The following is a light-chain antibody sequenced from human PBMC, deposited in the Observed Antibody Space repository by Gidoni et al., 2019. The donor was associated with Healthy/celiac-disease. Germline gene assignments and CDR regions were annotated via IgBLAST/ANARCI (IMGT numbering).Light chain of an antibody. CDR3: SSYTSSSTLDVV. CDR2: EVS. CDR1: SSDVGGYNY. V-gene: IGLV2-14*01. Sequence: QSARTQPASVSGSPGQSITISGTGTSSDVGGYNYVSWYQQHPGKAPKLMIYEVSNRPSGVSNRFSGSKSGNTASLTISGLQAEDEADYYCSSYTSSSTLDVVFGGGTKLTVL. J-gene: IGLJ2*01.